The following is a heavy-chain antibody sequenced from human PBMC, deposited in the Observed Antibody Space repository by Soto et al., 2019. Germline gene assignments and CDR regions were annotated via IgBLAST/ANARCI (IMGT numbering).Heavy chain of an antibody. CDR1: GYSLTYHY. CDR2: INPNSGGT. V-gene: IGHV1-2*04. J-gene: IGHJ4*02. Sequence: KKRPESVKVWCKASGYSLTYHYMHWVRQATGQGLEWMGWINPNSGGTNYAQKFQGWVTMTRDTSISTAYMELSRLRSDDTAVYYCARSRGLESRRRYYFDYWGQGTLVTVSS. D-gene: IGHD3-10*01. CDR3: ARSRGLESRRRYYFDY.